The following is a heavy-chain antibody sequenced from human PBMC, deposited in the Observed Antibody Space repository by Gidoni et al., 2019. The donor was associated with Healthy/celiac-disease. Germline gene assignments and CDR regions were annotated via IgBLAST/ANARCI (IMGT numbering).Heavy chain of an antibody. D-gene: IGHD6-19*01. CDR1: GFTFSSYG. Sequence: QVQLVESGGGVVQPGRSLRLSCAASGFTFSSYGMHWVRQAPGKGLEWVAVISYDGSNKYYADSVKGRFTISRDNSKNTLYLQMNSLRAEDTAMYYCAKDLGSGWSIDYWGQGTLVTVSS. J-gene: IGHJ4*02. V-gene: IGHV3-30*18. CDR2: ISYDGSNK. CDR3: AKDLGSGWSIDY.